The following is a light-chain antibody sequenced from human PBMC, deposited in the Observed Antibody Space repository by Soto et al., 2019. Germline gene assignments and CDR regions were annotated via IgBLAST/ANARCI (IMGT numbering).Light chain of an antibody. CDR3: QHYNNWPLT. J-gene: IGKJ4*01. V-gene: IGKV3-15*01. CDR1: QSFSTK. Sequence: EIVMTQSPATLSVSPGERATLSCRASQSFSTKLSWYKQKPGQAPRLLIYGASTRATGIPARFSGSGSGTEFTLTISSLQSEDFAVYYCQHYNNWPLTFGGGTKV. CDR2: GAS.